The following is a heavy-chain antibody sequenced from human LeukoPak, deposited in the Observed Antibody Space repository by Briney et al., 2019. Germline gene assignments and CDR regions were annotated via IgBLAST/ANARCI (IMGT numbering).Heavy chain of an antibody. D-gene: IGHD6-6*01. J-gene: IGHJ6*03. CDR3: ARRGGSSSMDYYYHYMDV. V-gene: IGHV3-21*01. CDR2: ISGSGIYT. CDR1: AFTFSDYS. Sequence: GGSLRLSCAASAFTFSDYSMNWVRQAPGRGLEWVSSISGSGIYTYYADSVKGRFTISRDNAKNSLYLQMNILRAEDTAVYYCARRGGSSSMDYYYHYMDVWGKGTTATVSS.